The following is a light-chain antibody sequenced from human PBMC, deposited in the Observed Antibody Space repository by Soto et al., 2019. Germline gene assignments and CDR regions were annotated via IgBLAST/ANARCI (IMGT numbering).Light chain of an antibody. Sequence: TSPPSASGFPGQSVTFSSPGTTSDVVGYNYVSWYQQYPGRAPKLMIYEVTKRPSGVPDRFSGSKSGNTASLTVSGLQAEDEADYYCSSYAASNNFYFVFGGGTKVTVL. CDR3: SSYAASNNFYFV. J-gene: IGLJ3*02. V-gene: IGLV2-8*01. CDR1: TSDVVGYNY. CDR2: EVT.